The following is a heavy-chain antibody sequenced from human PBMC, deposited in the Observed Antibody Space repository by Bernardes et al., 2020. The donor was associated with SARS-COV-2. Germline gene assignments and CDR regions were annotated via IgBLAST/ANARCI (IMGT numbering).Heavy chain of an antibody. D-gene: IGHD6-19*01. V-gene: IGHV4-4*02. J-gene: IGHJ4*02. CDR3: LVAYSSGHNYFDY. CDR1: GGSISSSNW. CDR2: IYHSGST. Sequence: ETLSLTCAVSGGSISSSNWWSWVRQPPGKGLEWIGEIYHSGSTNYNPSLKSRVTISVDKSKNQFSLKLSSVTAADTAVYYCLVAYSSGHNYFDYWGQGTLVTVSS.